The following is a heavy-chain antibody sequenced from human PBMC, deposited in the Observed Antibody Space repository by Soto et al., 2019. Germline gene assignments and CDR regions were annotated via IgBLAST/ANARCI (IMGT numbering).Heavy chain of an antibody. CDR3: ARESGSTVRVHPSHPLKPLSSGLSHPVDI. CDR2: IWPDGNNK. Sequence: GGSLRLSCAASQFTFSTYVMHWVRQAPGKGLEWVAAIWPDGNNKYYVDSVKGRFTISRDNSKNTLYLQMNSLTVEDTAVYYCARESGSTVRVHPSHPLKPLSSGLSHPVDI. V-gene: IGHV3-33*01. J-gene: IGHJ3*02. D-gene: IGHD1-26*01. CDR1: QFTFSTYV.